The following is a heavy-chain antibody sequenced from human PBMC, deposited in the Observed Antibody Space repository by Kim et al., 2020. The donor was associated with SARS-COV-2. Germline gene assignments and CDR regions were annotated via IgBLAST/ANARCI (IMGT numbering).Heavy chain of an antibody. CDR2: ISSGSSTK. CDR3: ARGYDSLTGYRGEYFHH. V-gene: IGHV3-48*02. Sequence: GGSLRLSCAASGFTFSSYSMNWVRQAPGRGLEWVAYISSGSSTKNYADSVKGRFTISRDNAKNSLYLQMNSLRDEDTAEYYCARGYDSLTGYRGEYFHHWGQGTLVTVSS. D-gene: IGHD3-9*01. CDR1: GFTFSSYS. J-gene: IGHJ1*01.